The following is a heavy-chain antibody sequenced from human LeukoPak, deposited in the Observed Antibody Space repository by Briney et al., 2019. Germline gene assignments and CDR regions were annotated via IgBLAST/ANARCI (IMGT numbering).Heavy chain of an antibody. V-gene: IGHV3-74*01. J-gene: IGHJ4*02. CDR3: TTLPGSYYREGIDY. CDR2: INSDGSST. CDR1: GFTFSSYW. D-gene: IGHD3-10*01. Sequence: GGSLRLSCAASGFTFSSYWRHWVRQAPGKGLVWVSRINSDGSSTSYADSVKGRFTISRDNAKNTLYLQMNSLRAEDTAVYYCTTLPGSYYREGIDYWGQGTLVTVSS.